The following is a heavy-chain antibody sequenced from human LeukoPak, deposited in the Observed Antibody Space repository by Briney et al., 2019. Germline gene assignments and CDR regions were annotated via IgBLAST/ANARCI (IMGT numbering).Heavy chain of an antibody. V-gene: IGHV3-21*01. CDR3: ARDHGIQLWTNYYYYYMDV. CDR1: GFTFSSYS. J-gene: IGHJ6*03. CDR2: ISSSSSYI. D-gene: IGHD5-18*01. Sequence: PGGSLRLSCAASGFTFSSYSMNWVRQAPGKGLEWVSSISSSSSYIYYADSVKGRFTISRDNAKNSLYLQMNSLRAEDTAVYYCARDHGIQLWTNYYYYYMDVWGKGTTVTVSS.